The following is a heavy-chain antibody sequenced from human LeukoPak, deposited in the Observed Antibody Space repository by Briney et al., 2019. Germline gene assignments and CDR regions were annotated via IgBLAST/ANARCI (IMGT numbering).Heavy chain of an antibody. D-gene: IGHD5-24*01. CDR2: IYYGEAT. Sequence: SETLSLTCSASGESITTRHYYWGWVRQPPGKGLEWIGSIYYGEATSYNPSLMSRGTITIDTSSNHFSLRLTSVTAADTAVYYCAKGGDSYKVGNYWGQGTLVTVSS. J-gene: IGHJ4*02. CDR3: AKGGDSYKVGNY. CDR1: GESITTRHYY. V-gene: IGHV4-39*07.